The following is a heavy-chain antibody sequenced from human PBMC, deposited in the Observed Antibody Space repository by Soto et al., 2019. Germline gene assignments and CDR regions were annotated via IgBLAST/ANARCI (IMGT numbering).Heavy chain of an antibody. J-gene: IGHJ6*02. CDR3: AKNGQPPYYYGLDV. D-gene: IGHD2-8*01. Sequence: ASVKVSCKASGYTFTSYAMHWVRQAPGQRLEWMGWINAGNGNTKYSQKFQGRVSMTLDTSTGTAYMELRSLTSDDTAIYYCAKNGQPPYYYGLDVWGQGTKVTVSS. V-gene: IGHV1-3*01. CDR1: GYTFTSYA. CDR2: INAGNGNT.